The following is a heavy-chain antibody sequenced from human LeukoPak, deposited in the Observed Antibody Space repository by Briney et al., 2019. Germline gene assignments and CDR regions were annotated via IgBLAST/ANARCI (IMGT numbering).Heavy chain of an antibody. CDR2: IKSKTDGGTT. V-gene: IGHV3-15*01. J-gene: IGHJ4*02. D-gene: IGHD2-8*01. CDR3: TVDTNTDSQYY. CDR1: GFTFSSSA. Sequence: PGGSLRLSCAASGFTFSSSAMSWVRQGPGKGLEWVGRIKSKTDGGTTDYAAPVKGRFTISRDDSENTLYLQMNSLKTEDTAVYYCTVDTNTDSQYYWGQGTLVSVSS.